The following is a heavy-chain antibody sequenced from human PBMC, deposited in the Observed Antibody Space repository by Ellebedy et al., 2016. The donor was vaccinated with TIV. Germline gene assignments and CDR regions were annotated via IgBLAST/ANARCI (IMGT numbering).Heavy chain of an antibody. CDR1: GYTLTELS. V-gene: IGHV1-24*01. Sequence: ASVKVSXKVSGYTLTELSMHWVRQAPGKGLEWMGGFDPEDGETIYAQKFQGRVTMTEDTSTNTAYMELSSLRSEDTAVYYCARGGVPAANPKGWFNPWGQGTLVTVSS. J-gene: IGHJ5*02. CDR3: ARGGVPAANPKGWFNP. D-gene: IGHD2-2*01. CDR2: FDPEDGET.